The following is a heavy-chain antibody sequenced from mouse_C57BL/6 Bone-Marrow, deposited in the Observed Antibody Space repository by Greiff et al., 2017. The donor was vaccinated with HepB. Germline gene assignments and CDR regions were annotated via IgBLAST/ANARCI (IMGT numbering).Heavy chain of an antibody. D-gene: IGHD1-1*01. CDR2: IDPETGGT. J-gene: IGHJ2*01. CDR3: ARMDYYGSGDYFDF. V-gene: IGHV1-15*01. CDR1: GYTFTDYE. Sequence: QVQLKESGAELVRPGASVTLSCKASGYTFTDYEMHWVKQTPVHGLEWIGAIDPETGGTAYNQKFKGKAILTADKSSSTAYMELRSLTSEDSAVYYCARMDYYGSGDYFDFWGQGTTLTVSS.